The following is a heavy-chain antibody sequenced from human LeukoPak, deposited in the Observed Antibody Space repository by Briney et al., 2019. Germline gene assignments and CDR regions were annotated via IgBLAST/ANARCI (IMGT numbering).Heavy chain of an antibody. CDR1: GFTFSNAW. J-gene: IGHJ4*02. Sequence: GGSLRLSCAASGFTFSNAWMSWVRQAPGKGLEWVGCIKSKTDGGTTDYAAPVKGRFTISRDDSKNTLYLQMNSLKTEDTAVYYCTTELWFGDYWGQGTLVTVSS. V-gene: IGHV3-15*01. CDR2: IKSKTDGGTT. D-gene: IGHD3-10*01. CDR3: TTELWFGDY.